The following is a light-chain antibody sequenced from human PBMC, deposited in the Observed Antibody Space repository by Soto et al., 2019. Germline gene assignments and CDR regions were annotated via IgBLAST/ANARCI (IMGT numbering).Light chain of an antibody. CDR3: NSYTSTSTPYV. CDR1: SSDFGGYNF. V-gene: IGLV2-14*01. CDR2: EVS. Sequence: QSVLTQPASVSGSPGQSTTISCTGTSSDFGGYNFVSWYQHRPGKAPKLMIYEVSNRPSGVSIRFSGSKSGNTASLTISGLRAEDEADYYCNSYTSTSTPYVFGTGTKVTVL. J-gene: IGLJ1*01.